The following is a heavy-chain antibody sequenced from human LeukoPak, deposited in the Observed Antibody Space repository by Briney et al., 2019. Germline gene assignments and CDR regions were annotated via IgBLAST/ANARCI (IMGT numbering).Heavy chain of an antibody. CDR3: ARQGVGYDEPIDY. J-gene: IGHJ4*02. V-gene: IGHV3-21*01. Sequence: GGSLRLSCAVSGFTFSSCTMNWVRQAPGRGLEWVSSISSSSSYIYYEDSVKGRFTISRDNAKKSLFLQMNSLRAEDTAVYYCARQGVGYDEPIDYWGQGTLVTVSS. CDR1: GFTFSSCT. D-gene: IGHD5-12*01. CDR2: ISSSSSYI.